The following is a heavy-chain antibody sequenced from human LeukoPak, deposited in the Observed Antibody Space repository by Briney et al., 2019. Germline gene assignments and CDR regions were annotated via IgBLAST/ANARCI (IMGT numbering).Heavy chain of an antibody. J-gene: IGHJ4*02. CDR3: ARDLNYGFSYCFDY. CDR1: GFTFSSYA. CDR2: ISYDGSNK. D-gene: IGHD4-17*01. V-gene: IGHV3-30*04. Sequence: GRSLRLSCAASGFTFSSYAMHWVRQAPGKGLEWVAVISYDGSNKYYADSVKGRFTISRDNSKNTLYLQMNSLRAEDTAVYYCARDLNYGFSYCFDYWGQGTLVTVSS.